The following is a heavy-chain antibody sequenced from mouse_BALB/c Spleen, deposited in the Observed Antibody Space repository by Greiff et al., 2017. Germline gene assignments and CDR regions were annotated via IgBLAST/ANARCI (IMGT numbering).Heavy chain of an antibody. V-gene: IGHV5-9-4*01. Sequence: EVKLVESGGGLVQPGGSRKLSCAASGFTFSSYAMSWVRQSPEKRLEWVAEISSGGSYTYYPDTVTGRFTISRDNAKNTLYLEMSSLRSEDTAMYYCARGGSYDYDGAWFAYWGQGTLVTVSA. D-gene: IGHD2-4*01. CDR3: ARGGSYDYDGAWFAY. CDR1: GFTFSSYA. J-gene: IGHJ3*01. CDR2: ISSGGSYT.